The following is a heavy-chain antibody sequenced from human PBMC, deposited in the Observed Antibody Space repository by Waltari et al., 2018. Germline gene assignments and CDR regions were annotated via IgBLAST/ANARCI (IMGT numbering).Heavy chain of an antibody. Sequence: EVQLVESGGGLVQPGGSLRLSCAASGFRFGTHWMGWVRRAPGKGLEWVANIKGDGGETYYVDSVKGRLTVSRDNAKNSLYLQMDSLRAEDTAVYYCARHGYYTFDFWGQGTLVTVSS. CDR3: ARHGYYTFDF. J-gene: IGHJ4*02. CDR1: GFRFGTHW. CDR2: IKGDGGET. V-gene: IGHV3-7*01. D-gene: IGHD4-17*01.